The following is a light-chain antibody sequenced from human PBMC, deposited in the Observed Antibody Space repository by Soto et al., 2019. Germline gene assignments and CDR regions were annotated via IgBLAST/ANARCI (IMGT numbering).Light chain of an antibody. Sequence: EIALTQSPGTMSASPGAIATLSGRASQSVKTNLAWYQQKPGQGPRLLIYGASTRATGIPARFSGSGSGTEFTLTISRLEPEDFAVYYCQHYGSSWTFGQGTKVDIK. CDR1: QSVKTN. V-gene: IGKV3-15*01. CDR2: GAS. J-gene: IGKJ1*01. CDR3: QHYGSSWT.